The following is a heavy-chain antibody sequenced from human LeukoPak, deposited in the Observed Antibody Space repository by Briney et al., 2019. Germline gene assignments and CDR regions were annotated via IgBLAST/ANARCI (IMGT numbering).Heavy chain of an antibody. Sequence: GGSLRLSCAASGFTFSSYAMNWVRQAPGKGLEYVSSISYNGGSTYYANSVRGRFTISRDNSKNTLYLQMGSLRAEDMAVYYCAKGFDYWGQGTLVTVSS. CDR1: GFTFSSYA. CDR3: AKGFDY. CDR2: ISYNGGST. J-gene: IGHJ4*02. V-gene: IGHV3-64*01.